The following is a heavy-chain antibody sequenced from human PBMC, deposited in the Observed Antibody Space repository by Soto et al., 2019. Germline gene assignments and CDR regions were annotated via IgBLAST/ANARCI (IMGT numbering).Heavy chain of an antibody. CDR2: IMPMFGSA. CDR3: ARGSIAAASYFDY. CDR1: GGTFSSYA. V-gene: IGHV1-69*01. J-gene: IGHJ4*02. D-gene: IGHD6-25*01. Sequence: QVQLVQPGAEVKKPGSSVKVSCKASGGTFSSYAISWVRQAPGQGLEWMGAIMPMFGSANYAQKFQGTVRITADESTSTAYMELSSLRSDDTAVYYCARGSIAAASYFDYWGQGTLITVSS.